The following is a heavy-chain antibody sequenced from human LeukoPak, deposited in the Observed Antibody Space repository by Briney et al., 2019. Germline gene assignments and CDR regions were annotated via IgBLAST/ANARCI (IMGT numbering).Heavy chain of an antibody. CDR1: GGSFSGYY. J-gene: IGHJ5*02. CDR3: GRGGFIYVSVGGSYRYSFDP. D-gene: IGHD3-16*02. Sequence: PSETLSLTCAVYGGSFSGYYWSWIRQPPGKGLEWIGEINHSGSTNYNPSLKSRVTISVDTSKNQFSLKLSSVTAADTAVYYCGRGGFIYVSVGGSYRYSFDPGGRGTLVTVS. V-gene: IGHV4-34*01. CDR2: INHSGST.